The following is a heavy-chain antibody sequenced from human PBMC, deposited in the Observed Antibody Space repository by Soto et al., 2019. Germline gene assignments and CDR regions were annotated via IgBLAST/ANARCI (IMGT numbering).Heavy chain of an antibody. CDR2: INPNSVGT. J-gene: IGHJ4*02. CDR1: GYTFTGYY. D-gene: IGHD3-9*01. V-gene: IGHV1-2*04. Sequence: GAAVKVSSKASGYTFTGYYMHWVRQAPGQGLEWMGWINPNSVGTNYAQKIQGWVTMTRDTSISTAYMELSRLRSEDTAVYYCARESGVRLRYFDWLSNSIRPFDYWGQGTLVTVSS. CDR3: ARESGVRLRYFDWLSNSIRPFDY.